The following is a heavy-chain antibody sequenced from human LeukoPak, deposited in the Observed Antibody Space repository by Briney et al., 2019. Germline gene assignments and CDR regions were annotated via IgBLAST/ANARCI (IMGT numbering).Heavy chain of an antibody. CDR1: GCGFTSYW. D-gene: IGHD3-16*02. CDR3: ARSLGELSLGYYFDY. J-gene: IGHJ4*02. Sequence: GGSLKISFKGAGCGFTSYWIGWVRQMPGKGGEWMGIIYPGESDTRYSPSFQGKVNISAEKSIRTAYLQWSSLKASDTAMYYCARSLGELSLGYYFDYWGQGTLVTVSS. V-gene: IGHV5-51*01. CDR2: IYPGESDT.